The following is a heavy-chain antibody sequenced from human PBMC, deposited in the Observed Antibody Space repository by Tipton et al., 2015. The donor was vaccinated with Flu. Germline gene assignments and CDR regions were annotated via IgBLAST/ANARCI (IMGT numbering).Heavy chain of an antibody. J-gene: IGHJ4*02. CDR3: ARGQGNSGWRYFDY. D-gene: IGHD6-19*01. CDR1: GDSIRTSGHY. CDR2: MPYSGSP. Sequence: TLSLTCNVSGDSIRTSGHYWGWIRQSPGKGLAWIASMPYSGSPYYNPSLRSRLTTRVDTPRNQFSLKLSSVTAADTAVYYCARGQGNSGWRYFDYWGQGTLVTVSS. V-gene: IGHV4-39*07.